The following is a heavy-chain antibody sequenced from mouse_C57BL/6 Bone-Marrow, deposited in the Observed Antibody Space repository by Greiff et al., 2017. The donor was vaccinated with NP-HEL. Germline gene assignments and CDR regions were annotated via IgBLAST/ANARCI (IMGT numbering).Heavy chain of an antibody. D-gene: IGHD3-1*01. V-gene: IGHV12-3*01. J-gene: IGHJ4*01. CDR2: ITHSGDT. CDR1: GFPITSGYY. CDR3: AGASAYFYAMDY. Sequence: VQGVESGPGLVKPSQSLFLTCSITGFPITSGYYWIWIRQSPGKPLEWMGYITHSGDTFYNPSLKSPISITRETSKNQFFLQLNSVTTEDTAMYYCAGASAYFYAMDYWGQGTSVTVSS.